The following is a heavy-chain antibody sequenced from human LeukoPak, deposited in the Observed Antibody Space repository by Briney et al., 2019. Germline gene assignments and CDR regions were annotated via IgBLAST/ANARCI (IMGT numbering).Heavy chain of an antibody. J-gene: IGHJ4*02. CDR3: ARSAPTLTYDILTGYLGY. Sequence: ASVKVSCKASGYTFTGYYMHWVRQAPGQGLEWMGWINPNSGGTNYAQKFQGRVTMTRDTSISTAYMELSRLRSDDTAVYYCARSAPTLTYDILTGYLGYWGQGTLVTVSS. CDR2: INPNSGGT. V-gene: IGHV1-2*02. D-gene: IGHD3-9*01. CDR1: GYTFTGYY.